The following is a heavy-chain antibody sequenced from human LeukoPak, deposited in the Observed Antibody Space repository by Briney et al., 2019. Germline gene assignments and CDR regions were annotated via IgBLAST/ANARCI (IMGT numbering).Heavy chain of an antibody. CDR1: GGSISSYY. CDR2: TYTSGST. V-gene: IGHV4-4*07. J-gene: IGHJ4*02. Sequence: SETLSLTCTVSGGSISSYYWSWIRQPAGKGLEWIGRTYTSGSTNYNPSLKSRVTMSVDTSKNQFSLKLSSVTAADTAVYYCARAGYTSGWYYFDYWGQGTLVTVSS. D-gene: IGHD6-19*01. CDR3: ARAGYTSGWYYFDY.